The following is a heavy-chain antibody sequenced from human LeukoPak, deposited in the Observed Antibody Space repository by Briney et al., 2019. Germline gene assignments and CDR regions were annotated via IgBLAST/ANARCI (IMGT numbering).Heavy chain of an antibody. D-gene: IGHD4-17*01. V-gene: IGHV4-39*01. CDR2: IYYSGST. J-gene: IGHJ6*03. CDR1: GGSISSSSYY. CDR3: ARLSPYGDYLGYYYYYYMDV. Sequence: PSETLSLTCTVSGGSISSSSYYWGWICQPPGKGREWIGSIYYSGSTYYNPSLKSRVTISVDTSKNQFSLKLSSVTAADTAVYYCARLSPYGDYLGYYYYYYMDVWGKGTTVTVSS.